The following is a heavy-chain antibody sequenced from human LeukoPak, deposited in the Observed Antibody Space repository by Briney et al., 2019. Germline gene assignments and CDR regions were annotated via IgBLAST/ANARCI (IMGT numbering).Heavy chain of an antibody. V-gene: IGHV5-51*01. D-gene: IGHD3-22*01. CDR3: AREEIVLRYGMDV. Sequence: GESLKISCKGTGYSFTNYWIGWVRQLPGKGLEWMGIIYPGDSDTRYSPSFQGQVTISADKSISTAYLQWSSLEASDTAMYYCAREEIVLRYGMDVWGQGTTVTVAS. CDR1: GYSFTNYW. J-gene: IGHJ6*02. CDR2: IYPGDSDT.